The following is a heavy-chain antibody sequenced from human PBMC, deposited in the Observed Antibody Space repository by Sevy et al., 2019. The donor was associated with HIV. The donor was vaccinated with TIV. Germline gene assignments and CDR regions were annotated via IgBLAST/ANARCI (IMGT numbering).Heavy chain of an antibody. CDR3: ARQVVAIGIPAFEDY. Sequence: SESLSLTCGVSGYSIISGYYWGWIRQPPGKGLEWIGSIYHSGRTYYDPSLKSRFTISVDTSTNQFSLKVSSVTAAVTAVYYCARQVVAIGIPAFEDYWGQGTLVTVSS. J-gene: IGHJ4*02. CDR2: IYHSGRT. CDR1: GYSIISGYY. D-gene: IGHD2-15*01. V-gene: IGHV4-38-2*01.